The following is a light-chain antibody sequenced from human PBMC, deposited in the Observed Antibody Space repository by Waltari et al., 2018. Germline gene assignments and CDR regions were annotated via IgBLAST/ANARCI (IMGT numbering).Light chain of an antibody. Sequence: QTVVTQEPSFSVSPGGTVPLTCGLSSGSVSTSYSPIWYQQTPGQAPRTLIYSTNTRSSGVPDRFSGSILGNKAALTITGAQADDESDYYCVLYMGSGIWVFGGGTKLTVL. CDR3: VLYMGSGIWV. CDR2: STN. J-gene: IGLJ3*02. V-gene: IGLV8-61*01. CDR1: SGSVSTSYS.